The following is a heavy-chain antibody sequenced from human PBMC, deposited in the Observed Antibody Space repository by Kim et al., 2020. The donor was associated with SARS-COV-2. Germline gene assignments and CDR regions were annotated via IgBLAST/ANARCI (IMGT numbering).Heavy chain of an antibody. D-gene: IGHD3-16*02. CDR3: ARVGYDYVWGSYRDYYYYYGMDV. Sequence: GGSLRLSCAASGFTFSDYYMSWIRQDPGKGLEWVSYISSSSSYTNYADSVKGRFTISRDNAKNSLYLQMNSLRAEDTAVYYCARVGYDYVWGSYRDYYYYYGMDVWGHGTTVTVSS. CDR1: GFTFSDYY. J-gene: IGHJ6*02. CDR2: ISSSSSYT. V-gene: IGHV3-11*05.